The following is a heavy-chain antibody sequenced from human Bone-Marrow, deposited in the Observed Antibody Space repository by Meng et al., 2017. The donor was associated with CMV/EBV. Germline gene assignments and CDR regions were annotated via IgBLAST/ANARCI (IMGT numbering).Heavy chain of an antibody. D-gene: IGHD6-6*01. CDR3: AKESLAARHYYYGMDV. Sequence: SCVASRFIFSNYGMHWVRQAPGKGLEWVAYIRYDGGNRHYADSVMGRFTISRDNSKNTLYLQMDSLRAEDTAVYYCAKESLAARHYYYGMDVWGQGTTVTVSS. CDR2: IRYDGGNR. J-gene: IGHJ6*02. V-gene: IGHV3-30*02. CDR1: RFIFSNYG.